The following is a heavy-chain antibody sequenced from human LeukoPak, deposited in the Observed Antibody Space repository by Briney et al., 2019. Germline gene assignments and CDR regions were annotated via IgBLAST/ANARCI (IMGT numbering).Heavy chain of an antibody. V-gene: IGHV5-51*01. Sequence: GESLKISCKGSGYNFTSYWIGWVRQMPGIGLEWMGIIYPGDSDTRYSPSFQGQVTMSADRPINTAYLQWSSLKASDTAMYYCARTDGACFDYWGQGTLVTVSS. D-gene: IGHD3-10*01. J-gene: IGHJ4*02. CDR3: ARTDGACFDY. CDR2: IYPGDSDT. CDR1: GYNFTSYW.